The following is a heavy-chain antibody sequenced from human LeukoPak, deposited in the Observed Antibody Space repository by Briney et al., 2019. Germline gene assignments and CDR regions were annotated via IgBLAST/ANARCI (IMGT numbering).Heavy chain of an antibody. V-gene: IGHV4-34*01. CDR1: GGSFSGYY. J-gene: IGHJ6*02. Sequence: ASETLSLTCAVYGGSFSGYYWSWIRQPPGKGLEWIGEINHSGSTNYNPSLKSRVTILVDTSKNQFSLKLSSVTAADTAVYYCARGDDSSVYYYYYGMDVWGQGTTVTVSS. CDR3: ARGDDSSVYYYYYGMDV. D-gene: IGHD3-22*01. CDR2: INHSGST.